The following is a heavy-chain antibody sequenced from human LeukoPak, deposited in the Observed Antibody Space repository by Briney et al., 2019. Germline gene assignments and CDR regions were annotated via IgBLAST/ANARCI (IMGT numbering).Heavy chain of an antibody. CDR1: GGTFSSYA. J-gene: IGHJ4*02. D-gene: IGHD5-18*01. CDR3: ARVDTVGYYFDY. V-gene: IGHV1-69*04. CDR2: IIPIFGIA. Sequence: GASVKVSSKASGGTFSSYAISWVRQAPGQGLEWMGRIIPIFGIANYAQKFQGRVTITADKSTSTAYMELSSLRSDDTAVYYCARVDTVGYYFDYWGQGTLVTVSS.